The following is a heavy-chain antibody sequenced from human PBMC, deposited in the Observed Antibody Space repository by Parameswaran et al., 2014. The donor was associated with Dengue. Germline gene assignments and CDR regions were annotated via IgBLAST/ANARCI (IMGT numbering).Heavy chain of an antibody. V-gene: IGHV3-48*01. CDR2: ISGTSLTI. J-gene: IGHJ3*02. CDR3: MRDVRNYGDWMKDT. Sequence: KWIRQPPGKGLEWVSYISGTSLTIYYADSVKGRFTISRDNANNSLYLQMDSLRAEDTAVYYCMRDVRNYGDWMKDTWGQGTMVTVSS. D-gene: IGHD4-17*01.